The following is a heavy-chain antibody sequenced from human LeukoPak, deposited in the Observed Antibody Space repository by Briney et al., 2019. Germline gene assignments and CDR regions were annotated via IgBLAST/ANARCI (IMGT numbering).Heavy chain of an antibody. CDR1: GYTFTGYY. Sequence: ASVKVSCKASGYTFTGYYMHWVRQAPGQGLEWMGWINPNSGGTNYAQKFQGRATMTRDTSISTAYMELSRLRSDDTAVYYCARDPYYDILTGYFTQNSFDYWGQGTLVTVSS. J-gene: IGHJ4*02. CDR3: ARDPYYDILTGYFTQNSFDY. CDR2: INPNSGGT. V-gene: IGHV1-2*02. D-gene: IGHD3-9*01.